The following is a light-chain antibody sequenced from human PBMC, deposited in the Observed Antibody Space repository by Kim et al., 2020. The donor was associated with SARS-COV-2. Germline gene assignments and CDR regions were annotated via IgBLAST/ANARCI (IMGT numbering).Light chain of an antibody. V-gene: IGLV2-14*03. CDR3: SSYTSSSTWV. J-gene: IGLJ3*02. CDR2: DVS. Sequence: GQSITSSCTGTSRDVGGYNYVSWYQQHPGKAPKLMIYDVSNRPSGVSNRFSGSKSGNTASLTISGLQAEDEADYYCSSYTSSSTWVFGGGTQLTVL. CDR1: SRDVGGYNY.